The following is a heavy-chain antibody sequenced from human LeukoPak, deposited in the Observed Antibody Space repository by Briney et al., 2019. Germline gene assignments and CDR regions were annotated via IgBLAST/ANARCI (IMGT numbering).Heavy chain of an antibody. CDR3: ARPVSSTSCCFDY. D-gene: IGHD2-2*01. CDR1: GYTFTGYY. CDR2: INPNSGGT. J-gene: IGHJ4*02. Sequence: ASVNVSCKASGYTFTGYYMHWVRQAPGQGLEWMGWINPNSGGTNYAQKFQGRVTMTRDTSISTAYMELSRLRSDDTAVYYCARPVSSTSCCFDYWGQGTLVTVSS. V-gene: IGHV1-2*02.